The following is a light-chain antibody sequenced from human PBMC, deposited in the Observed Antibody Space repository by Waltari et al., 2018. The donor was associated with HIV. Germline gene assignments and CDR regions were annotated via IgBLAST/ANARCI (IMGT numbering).Light chain of an antibody. CDR1: QNVITN. V-gene: IGKV3-15*01. J-gene: IGKJ1*01. CDR2: GAS. Sequence: IVMTQSPATLSVSPGERVTLSCRASQNVITNLAWYQQKPGQAPSLLIYGASTRASGIPARFTGGGSGSDFTLTSNSLQSEDCGLYYCQQYNGWPRTFGQGTKV. CDR3: QQYNGWPRT.